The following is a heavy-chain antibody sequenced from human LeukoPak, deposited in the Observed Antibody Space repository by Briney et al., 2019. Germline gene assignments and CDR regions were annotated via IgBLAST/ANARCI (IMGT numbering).Heavy chain of an antibody. CDR1: GFTFSSYE. CDR3: ARPGPLGSSSWYFDY. CDR2: ISSSGSTI. V-gene: IGHV3-48*03. J-gene: IGHJ4*02. Sequence: GGSLRLSCAASGFTFSSYEMNWVRQAPGKGLEWVSYISSSGSTIYYADSVKGRFTISRDNAKNSLYLQMNSLRAEDTAVYYCARPGPLGSSSWYFDYWGQGTLVTVSS. D-gene: IGHD6-13*01.